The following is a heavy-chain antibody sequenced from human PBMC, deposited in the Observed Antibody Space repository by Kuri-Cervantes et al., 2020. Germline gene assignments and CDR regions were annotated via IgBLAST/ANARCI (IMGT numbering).Heavy chain of an antibody. D-gene: IGHD3-10*01. V-gene: IGHV4-61*01. CDR2: IYYSGST. CDR1: GGSVSSGSYY. Sequence: SETLSLTCTVSGGSVSSGSYYWSWIRQPPGKGLEWIGYIYYSGSTNYNPSLKSRVTISVDTSKNQFSLKLSSVTAADTAVYYCARRAGSSPEEYFDYWGQGTLVTVSS. CDR3: ARRAGSSPEEYFDY. J-gene: IGHJ4*02.